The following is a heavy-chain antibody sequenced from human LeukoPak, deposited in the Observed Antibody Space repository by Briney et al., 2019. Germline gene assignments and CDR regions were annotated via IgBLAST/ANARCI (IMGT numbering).Heavy chain of an antibody. CDR1: RFTFSSYS. V-gene: IGHV3-21*01. D-gene: IGHD1-7*01. CDR3: ATLDRRGATGTKYFVDS. Sequence: PGGSLRLSCAASRFTFSSYSMNWVRQAPGKGLEWVSSISSSGSYIYYADSVKGRFTISRDSATNSLSLQLNNVRADDTAIYYCATLDRRGATGTKYFVDSWGQGTLVTVSS. J-gene: IGHJ4*02. CDR2: ISSSGSYI.